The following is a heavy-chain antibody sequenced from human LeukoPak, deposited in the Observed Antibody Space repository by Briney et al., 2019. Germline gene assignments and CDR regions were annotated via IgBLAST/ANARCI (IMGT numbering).Heavy chain of an antibody. Sequence: ASVKVSCKASGYTFTGYYMHWVRQAPGQGLEWMGWINPNSGGTNYAQKFQGRVTMTRDTSISTAYKELSRLRSDDTAVYYCARDTLDIAAAGTSDYWGQGTLVTVSS. CDR2: INPNSGGT. CDR3: ARDTLDIAAAGTSDY. D-gene: IGHD6-13*01. V-gene: IGHV1-2*02. CDR1: GYTFTGYY. J-gene: IGHJ4*02.